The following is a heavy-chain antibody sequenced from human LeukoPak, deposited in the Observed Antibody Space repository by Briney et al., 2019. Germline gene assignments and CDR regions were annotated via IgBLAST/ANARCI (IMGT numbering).Heavy chain of an antibody. CDR1: GGSFSGYY. J-gene: IGHJ4*02. D-gene: IGHD6-19*01. CDR3: ARSYSSVIRYFDY. CDR2: INHSGST. Sequence: PSETLSLTCAVYGGSFSGYYRSWIRQPPGKGLEWIGEINHSGSTNYNPSLKSRVTISVDTSKNQFSLKLSSVTAADTAVYYCARSYSSVIRYFDYWGQGTLVTVSS. V-gene: IGHV4-34*01.